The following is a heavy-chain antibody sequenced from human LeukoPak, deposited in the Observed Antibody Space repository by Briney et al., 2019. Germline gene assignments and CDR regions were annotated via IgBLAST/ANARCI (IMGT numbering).Heavy chain of an antibody. CDR3: ARDSALRCRSTSCYFDY. J-gene: IGHJ4*02. CDR1: GGTFSSYS. V-gene: IGHV1-69*04. CDR2: ITPNLAIT. D-gene: IGHD2-2*01. Sequence: SVKVSCKASGGTFSSYSISWVRQAPGQGPEWLGRITPNLAITDYAQKFRGRVTLTADKSTSTVYMELGSLTSEDTAAYYCARDSALRCRSTSCYFDYWGQGTLVTVSS.